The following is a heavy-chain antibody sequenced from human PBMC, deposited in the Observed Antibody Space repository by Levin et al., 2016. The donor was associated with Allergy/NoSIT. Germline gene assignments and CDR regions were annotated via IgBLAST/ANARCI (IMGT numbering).Heavy chain of an antibody. Sequence: GESLKISCAASGFTFSSYAMSWVRQAPGKGLEWVSAISGSGGSTYYADSVKGRFTISRDNSKNTLYLQMNSLRAEDTAVYYCAKSDYYYDSSGHLRTYAFDIWGQGTMVTVSS. CDR3: AKSDYYYDSSGHLRTYAFDI. CDR2: ISGSGGST. V-gene: IGHV3-23*01. CDR1: GFTFSSYA. J-gene: IGHJ3*02. D-gene: IGHD3-22*01.